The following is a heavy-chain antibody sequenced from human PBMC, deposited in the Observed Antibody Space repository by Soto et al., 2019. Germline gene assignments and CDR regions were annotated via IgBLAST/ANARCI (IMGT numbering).Heavy chain of an antibody. J-gene: IGHJ4*02. V-gene: IGHV1-69*01. Sequence: QVQLVQSGTEVKKPGSSVRVSYKASGGTSNRFAFSWVRQAPGQGLEWMGGSIPIFGTANYAPRFQGRATITADESTSTGYMELSGLRSDDTATYYCATGRGSGGFDSWGQGTHVLVSS. CDR3: ATGRGSGGFDS. D-gene: IGHD3-16*01. CDR1: GGTSNRFA. CDR2: SIPIFGTA.